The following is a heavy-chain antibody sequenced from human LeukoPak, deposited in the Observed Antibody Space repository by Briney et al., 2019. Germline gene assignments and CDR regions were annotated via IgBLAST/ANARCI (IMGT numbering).Heavy chain of an antibody. CDR1: GGSISSYY. CDR3: AKGDFWSGYLFDY. CDR2: IYYSRST. D-gene: IGHD3-3*01. J-gene: IGHJ4*02. V-gene: IGHV4-59*01. Sequence: SETLSLTCIVSGGSISSYYWSWIRQPPGKGLEWIGYIYYSRSTNYNPSLKSRVTIAVDTSKNQFSLTLSSVTAADTAVYYCAKGDFWSGYLFDYWGQGTLVTVSS.